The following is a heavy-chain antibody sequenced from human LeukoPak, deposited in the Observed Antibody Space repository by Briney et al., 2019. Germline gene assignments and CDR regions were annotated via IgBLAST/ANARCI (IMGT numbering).Heavy chain of an antibody. D-gene: IGHD1-26*01. CDR1: GGSISSYY. Sequence: PSETLSLTCTVSGGSISSYYWSWIRQPPGKRLEWVGESNDSGGTNYNPSLKSRVTISADKSKNQVSLKLTSVTAADTAVYYCARLSVIVGAALEYYYYYMDVWGQGTTVTVSS. V-gene: IGHV4-34*01. J-gene: IGHJ6*03. CDR3: ARLSVIVGAALEYYYYYMDV. CDR2: SNDSGGT.